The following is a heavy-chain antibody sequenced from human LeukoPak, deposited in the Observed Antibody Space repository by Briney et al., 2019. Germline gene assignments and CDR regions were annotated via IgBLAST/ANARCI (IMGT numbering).Heavy chain of an antibody. CDR3: ARERPPWELVTGYFDY. V-gene: IGHV6-1*01. D-gene: IGHD1-26*01. J-gene: IGHJ4*02. CDR2: TYYRSKWYN. Sequence: SQTLSFTCAISGDSVSSSSAAWNWIRQSPSRGLEWLGRTYYRSKWYNDYAVSAKSRITINPDTSKNQFSLQLNSVTPEDTAVYYCARERPPWELVTGYFDYWGQGTLVTVSS. CDR1: GDSVSSSSAA.